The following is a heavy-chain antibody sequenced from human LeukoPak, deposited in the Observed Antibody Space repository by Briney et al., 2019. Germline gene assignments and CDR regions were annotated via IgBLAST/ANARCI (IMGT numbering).Heavy chain of an antibody. Sequence: GGSLRLSCAASGFTFSSYWVSWVRQAPGKGLEWVANIKQDGSEKYYVDSVKGRFTISRDNAKNSLYLQMNSLRAEDTALYYCAKDILGSIAASNFDYWGQGTLVTVSS. CDR2: IKQDGSEK. D-gene: IGHD6-6*01. J-gene: IGHJ4*02. CDR3: AKDILGSIAASNFDY. V-gene: IGHV3-7*03. CDR1: GFTFSSYW.